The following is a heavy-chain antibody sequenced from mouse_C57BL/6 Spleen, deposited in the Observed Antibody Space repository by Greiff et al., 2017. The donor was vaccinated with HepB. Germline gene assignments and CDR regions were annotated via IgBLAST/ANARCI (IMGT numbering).Heavy chain of an antibody. D-gene: IGHD1-1*01. Sequence: QVQLQQSGAELVRPGTSVKVSCKASGYAFTNYLIEWVKQRPGQGLEWIGVINPGSGGTNYNEKFKGKATLTADTSSSTAYMQLSSLTSEDSAVYFCAREDRSSYYYAMDYWGQGTSVTVSS. CDR2: INPGSGGT. V-gene: IGHV1-54*01. J-gene: IGHJ4*01. CDR3: AREDRSSYYYAMDY. CDR1: GYAFTNYL.